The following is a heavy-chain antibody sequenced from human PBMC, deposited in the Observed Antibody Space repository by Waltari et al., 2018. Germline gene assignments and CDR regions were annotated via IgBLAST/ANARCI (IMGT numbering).Heavy chain of an antibody. CDR2: LSSSSNTK. CDR1: GFTFSSYS. V-gene: IGHV3-48*04. Sequence: EVQLVESGGGLVQPGGSLRLSCAASGFTFSSYSMNWVRQAPGKGVGGVSYLSSSSNTKYYADSEKGRFTISRDNAKNSLYLQMNSLRAEDTAVYYCARDPSEGAAAPAFDYWGQGTLVTVSS. J-gene: IGHJ4*02. CDR3: ARDPSEGAAAPAFDY. D-gene: IGHD2-2*01.